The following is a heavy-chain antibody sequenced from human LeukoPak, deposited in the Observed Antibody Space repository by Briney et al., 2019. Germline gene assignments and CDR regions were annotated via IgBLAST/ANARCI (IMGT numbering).Heavy chain of an antibody. D-gene: IGHD3-9*01. CDR2: IYYSGST. CDR1: GGSISSGDYY. Sequence: SETLSLTCTVSGGSISSGDYYWSWIRQPPGKGLGWIGYIYYSGSTYYNPSLKSRVTISVDTSKNQFSLKLSSVTAADTAVYYCARDMILTGSYDYWGQGTLVTVSS. CDR3: ARDMILTGSYDY. J-gene: IGHJ4*02. V-gene: IGHV4-30-4*01.